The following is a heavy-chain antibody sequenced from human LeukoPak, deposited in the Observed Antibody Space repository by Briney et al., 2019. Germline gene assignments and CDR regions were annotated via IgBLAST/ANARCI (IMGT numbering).Heavy chain of an antibody. CDR3: AKGLRYLYFNDAFEF. J-gene: IGHJ3*01. V-gene: IGHV4-59*08. Sequence: PSETLSLTCTVSGFSISSYYWSWIRQPPGKGLEWIGYIYYSGSTHYNPSLKSRDTISIDTSNNQFSLKMRSVTAADTAWYYFAKGLRYLYFNDAFEFWGQGPMVTVSS. CDR1: GFSISSYY. D-gene: IGHD3-9*01. CDR2: IYYSGST.